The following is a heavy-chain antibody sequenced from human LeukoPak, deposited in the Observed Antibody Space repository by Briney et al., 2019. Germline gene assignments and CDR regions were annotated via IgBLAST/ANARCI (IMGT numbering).Heavy chain of an antibody. CDR2: INHSGSA. CDR1: GGSFSGYY. Sequence: SETLSLTCAVYGGSFSGYYWSWIRQPPGKGLEWIGEINHSGSANYNPSLKSRVTLSIDKSKNQFSLNLGSVTAADTAVYYCARARRDSGYYKIDYWGQGTLVTVSS. D-gene: IGHD3-3*01. J-gene: IGHJ4*02. CDR3: ARARRDSGYYKIDY. V-gene: IGHV4-34*01.